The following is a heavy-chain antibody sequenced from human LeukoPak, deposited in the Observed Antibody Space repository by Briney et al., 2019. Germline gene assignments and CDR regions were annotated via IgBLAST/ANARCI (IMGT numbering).Heavy chain of an antibody. V-gene: IGHV1-69*13. CDR3: ARVPRAVAGTFTTDYFDY. D-gene: IGHD6-19*01. CDR1: GGTFSSYA. J-gene: IGHJ4*02. CDR2: IIPIFGTA. Sequence: SVKVSCKASGGTFSSYAISWVRQAPGQGLEWMGGIIPIFGTANYAQKFQGRVTITADESTSTAYMELSSLRSEDTAVYYCARVPRAVAGTFTTDYFDYWGQGTLVTVSS.